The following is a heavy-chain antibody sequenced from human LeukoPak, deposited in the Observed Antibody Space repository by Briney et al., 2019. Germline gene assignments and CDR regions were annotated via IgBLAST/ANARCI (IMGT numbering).Heavy chain of an antibody. D-gene: IGHD3-3*01. CDR3: ARSRYDFWSGYPAGNWFDH. J-gene: IGHJ5*02. CDR1: GGSFSGYY. V-gene: IGHV4-34*01. Sequence: SETLSLTCAVYGGSFSGYYWSWIRQPPGKGLEWIGEINHSGSTNYNPSLKSRVTISVDTSKNQFSLKLSSVTAADTAVYYCARSRYDFWSGYPAGNWFDHWGRGTLVTVSS. CDR2: INHSGST.